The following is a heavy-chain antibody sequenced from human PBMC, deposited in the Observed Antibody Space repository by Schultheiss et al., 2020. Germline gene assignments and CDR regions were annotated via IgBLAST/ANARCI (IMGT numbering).Heavy chain of an antibody. D-gene: IGHD3-9*01. V-gene: IGHV4-4*07. Sequence: SETLSLTCTVSAGSISSYYWSWIRQPPGKGLEWIGRIYTSGSTNYNPSLKSRVTMSVDTSKNQFSLKLSSVTAADTAVYYCARGPYYDILTGYHPQYYYYGMDVWGQGTTVTVSS. CDR3: ARGPYYDILTGYHPQYYYYGMDV. CDR2: IYTSGST. J-gene: IGHJ6*02. CDR1: AGSISSYY.